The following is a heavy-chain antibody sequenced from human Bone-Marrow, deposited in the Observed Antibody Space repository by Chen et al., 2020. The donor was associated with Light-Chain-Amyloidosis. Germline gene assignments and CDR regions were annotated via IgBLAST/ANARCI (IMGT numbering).Heavy chain of an antibody. CDR3: ARDPYCSAPTCYGGAMDV. CDR1: GYTFNDYY. Sequence: QVHLVQSGAEVKKPGASVKVSCQASGYTFNDYYLHWARQAPGQGLEWMGWIRPNTGDTEYTQNFQGRVTLTTDRSISTAYTELSSLTSDDTAVYYCARDPYCSAPTCYGGAMDVWGQGTTVTVSS. V-gene: IGHV1-2*02. D-gene: IGHD2-15*01. CDR2: IRPNTGDT. J-gene: IGHJ6*02.